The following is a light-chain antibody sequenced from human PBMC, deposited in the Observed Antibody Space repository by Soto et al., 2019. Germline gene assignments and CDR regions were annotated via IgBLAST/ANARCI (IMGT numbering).Light chain of an antibody. CDR2: GAS. CDR1: QSVSSN. CDR3: QQYNNWHHMYT. Sequence: EIVMTQSPATLSVSPGERATLSCRASQSVSSNLAWYQQKPGQAPRLLIYGASTRATGIPARFSGSGSGTEFTLTISSLQSEDFAVYYCQQYNNWHHMYTFGQGTQLEIK. J-gene: IGKJ2*01. V-gene: IGKV3-15*01.